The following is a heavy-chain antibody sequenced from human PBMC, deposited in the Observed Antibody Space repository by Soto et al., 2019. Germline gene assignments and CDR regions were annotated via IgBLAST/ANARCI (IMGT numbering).Heavy chain of an antibody. Sequence: QVQLVQSGAEVKKPGASVKVSCKASGYTFTSYGIIWVRQAPGQGLEWMGWISAYNGNTNYAQKLQGRVTMTTDTSTSTAYMELRSLRSDDTAVYYCARATPSDYYDSSGSRGGSDYWGQGTLVTVSS. CDR3: ARATPSDYYDSSGSRGGSDY. D-gene: IGHD3-22*01. V-gene: IGHV1-18*01. J-gene: IGHJ4*02. CDR2: ISAYNGNT. CDR1: GYTFTSYG.